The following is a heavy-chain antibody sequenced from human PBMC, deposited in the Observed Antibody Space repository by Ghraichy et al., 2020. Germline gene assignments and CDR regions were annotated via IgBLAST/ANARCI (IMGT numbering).Heavy chain of an antibody. D-gene: IGHD3-22*01. Sequence: SETLSLTCTVSGGSISSYYWSWIRQPPGKGLEWIGYIHYSGSTNYNPSLKSRVTISVDTSKNQFSLELSSVTAADTAMYYCARATNYYDSSTYAYWGQGTLVTVSS. J-gene: IGHJ4*02. V-gene: IGHV4-59*01. CDR3: ARATNYYDSSTYAY. CDR2: IHYSGST. CDR1: GGSISSYY.